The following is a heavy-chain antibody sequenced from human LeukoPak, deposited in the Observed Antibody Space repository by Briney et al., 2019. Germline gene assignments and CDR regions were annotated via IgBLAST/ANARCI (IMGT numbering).Heavy chain of an antibody. J-gene: IGHJ4*02. CDR1: GYTLTELS. CDR3: TSSIVVIPTAGRFDY. CDR2: FDPEDGET. V-gene: IGHV1-24*01. D-gene: IGHD2-2*01. Sequence: ASVKVSCKVSGYTLTELSMHWVRQAPGKGLEWMGGFDPEDGETIYAQNFQGRVTMTEGTSTDTAYMELSSLRSEDTAMYYSTSSIVVIPTAGRFDYWGQGTLVTVSS.